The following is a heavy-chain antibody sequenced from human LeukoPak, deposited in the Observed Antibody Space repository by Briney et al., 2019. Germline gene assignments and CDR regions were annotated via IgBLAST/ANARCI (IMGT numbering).Heavy chain of an antibody. CDR1: GYTFTSHG. CDR2: MNPNSGNT. V-gene: IGHV1-8*02. Sequence: ASVKVSCKGSGYTFTSHGISWVRQAPGQGLEWMGWMNPNSGNTGYAQKFQGRVTMTRNTSISTAYMELSSLRSEDTAVYYCARGLVPDYWGQGTLVTVSS. D-gene: IGHD3-10*01. J-gene: IGHJ4*02. CDR3: ARGLVPDY.